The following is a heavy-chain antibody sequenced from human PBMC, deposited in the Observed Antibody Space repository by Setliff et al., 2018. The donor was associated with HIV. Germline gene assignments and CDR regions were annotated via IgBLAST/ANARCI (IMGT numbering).Heavy chain of an antibody. CDR2: MTWSGSM. D-gene: IGHD3-9*01. Sequence: PSETLSLTCTVSGGSISSSNAYWSWIRQSPGKGLERIGDMTWSGSMNYNPSLKSRVTILADTSKNQISLKLKFLTAADTAVYYCARGLPVGFDHYFYYLDVWGEGTTVTVSS. J-gene: IGHJ6*03. CDR3: ARGLPVGFDHYFYYLDV. CDR1: GGSISSSNAY. V-gene: IGHV4-39*07.